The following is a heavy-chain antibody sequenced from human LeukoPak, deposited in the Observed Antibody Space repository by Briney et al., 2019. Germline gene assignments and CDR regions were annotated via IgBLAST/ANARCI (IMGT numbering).Heavy chain of an antibody. CDR1: GGSFSGYY. J-gene: IGHJ4*02. D-gene: IGHD2-21*02. Sequence: SETLSLTCAVYGGSFSGYYWSWIRQPPGKGLEWIGEINHSGSTNYNPSLKSRVTISVDTSKNQFSLKLSSVTAADTAVYYCARGAYCGGDCYAYYFDYWGQGTLVIVSS. CDR2: INHSGST. V-gene: IGHV4-34*01. CDR3: ARGAYCGGDCYAYYFDY.